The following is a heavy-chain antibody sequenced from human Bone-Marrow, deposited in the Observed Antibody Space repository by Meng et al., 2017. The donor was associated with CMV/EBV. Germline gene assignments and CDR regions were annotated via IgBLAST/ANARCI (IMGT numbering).Heavy chain of an antibody. CDR2: FYYSGST. D-gene: IGHD3-16*01. CDR1: GGSISSSSYY. Sequence: CTVSGGSISSSSYYWGWIRQPPGKGLEWIGSFYYSGSTYYNPSLKSRVTISVDTSKNQFSLKLSSVTAADTAVYYCARHAWPGPFDYWGQGTLVTVSS. V-gene: IGHV4-39*01. CDR3: ARHAWPGPFDY. J-gene: IGHJ4*02.